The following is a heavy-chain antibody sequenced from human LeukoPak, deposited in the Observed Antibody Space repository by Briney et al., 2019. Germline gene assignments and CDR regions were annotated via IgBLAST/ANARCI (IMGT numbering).Heavy chain of an antibody. CDR2: INPDGSGK. CDR1: GFTFSNYW. D-gene: IGHD5/OR15-5a*01. CDR3: ATGVSTTGGYNWFDS. J-gene: IGHJ5*01. Sequence: GGSLRLSCAASGFTFSNYWMNWVRQAPGKGLEWVANINPDGSGKYYVDSMKGRFTISRDNAKNSLHLQMNSLRAEDAAVYYCATGVSTTGGYNWFDSWGQGTLVTVSS. V-gene: IGHV3-7*03.